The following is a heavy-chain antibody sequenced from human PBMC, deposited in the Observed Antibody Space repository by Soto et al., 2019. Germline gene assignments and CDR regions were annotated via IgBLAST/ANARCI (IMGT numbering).Heavy chain of an antibody. CDR1: GIPVSSNY. V-gene: IGHV3-53*04. D-gene: IGHD3-10*01. J-gene: IGHJ6*02. CDR2: LHSGGAT. CDR3: ARDEPYYYASRMDV. Sequence: EVQLVESGGGLVQPGGSLRLSCVASGIPVSSNYMTWVRQAPGKGLEWVSVLHSGGATYYANSVKGRFTISRHDSTNTLFLQMNSLTVEDTAFYYCARDEPYYYASRMDVWGQGTTVTVSS.